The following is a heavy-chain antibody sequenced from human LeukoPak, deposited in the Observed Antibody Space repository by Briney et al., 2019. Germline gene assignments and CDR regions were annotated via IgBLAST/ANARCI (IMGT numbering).Heavy chain of an antibody. J-gene: IGHJ1*01. Sequence: GGSLRLSCAASGFTFSNYAMTWVRQAPGKGLEWVSGISPRGDITYYTDSVRGRFTISGDNFKNTVSLQVNSLRAEDTAMYYCAKDDDWGRFNHWGQGTLVTVSS. CDR2: ISPRGDIT. D-gene: IGHD3-16*01. CDR3: AKDDDWGRFNH. V-gene: IGHV3-23*01. CDR1: GFTFSNYA.